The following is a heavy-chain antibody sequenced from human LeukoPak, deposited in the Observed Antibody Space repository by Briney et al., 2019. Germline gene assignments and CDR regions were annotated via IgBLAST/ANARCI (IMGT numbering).Heavy chain of an antibody. CDR3: ARDLLDGGSSPIPAPYGMDV. CDR1: GFTFSSYA. CDR2: ISYDGSNK. V-gene: IGHV3-30-3*01. J-gene: IGHJ6*02. D-gene: IGHD6-6*01. Sequence: PGRSLRLSCAASGFTFSSYAMHWVRQAPGKGLEWVAVISYDGSNKYYADSVKGRFTISRDNSKNTLYLQMNSLRAEDTAVYYCARDLLDGGSSPIPAPYGMDVWGQGTTVTVSS.